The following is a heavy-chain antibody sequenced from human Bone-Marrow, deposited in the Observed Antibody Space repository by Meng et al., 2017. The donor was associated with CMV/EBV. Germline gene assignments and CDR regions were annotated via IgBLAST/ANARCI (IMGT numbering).Heavy chain of an antibody. CDR2: IYYSGST. CDR1: GGSVSSGSYY. CDR3: ARGLYDYVWGSYLY. Sequence: SETLSLTCTVSGGSVSSGSYYWSWIRQPPGKGLEWIGYIYYSGSTNYNPSLKSRVTISVDTSKNQFSLKLSSVTAADTAVYYCARGLYDYVWGSYLYWGQGTLVTVSS. J-gene: IGHJ4*02. V-gene: IGHV4-61*01. D-gene: IGHD3-16*02.